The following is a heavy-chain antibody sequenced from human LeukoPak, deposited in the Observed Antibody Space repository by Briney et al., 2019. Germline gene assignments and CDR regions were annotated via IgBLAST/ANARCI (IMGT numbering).Heavy chain of an antibody. D-gene: IGHD2/OR15-2a*01. Sequence: GGSLRLSCAASGFTVSSSYMNWVRQAPGKGLEWVSVIYSGGNTYYAESVKGRFSISRDDSKNTLYLQMSSLRAEDTAVYYCARERAPIENWGQGTLVTVSS. CDR2: IYSGGNT. V-gene: IGHV3-66*01. J-gene: IGHJ4*02. CDR3: ARERAPIEN. CDR1: GFTVSSSY.